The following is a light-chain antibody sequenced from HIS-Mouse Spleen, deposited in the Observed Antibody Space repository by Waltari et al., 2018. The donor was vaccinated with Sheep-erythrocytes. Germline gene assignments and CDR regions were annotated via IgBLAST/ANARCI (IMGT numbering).Light chain of an antibody. CDR1: KLGDKY. CDR3: QAWDSSTAV. J-gene: IGLJ2*01. V-gene: IGLV3-1*01. Sequence: SYELTQPPSVSVSPGQTASITCSGDKLGDKYACWYQQKPGQSPVLVIYQDSKRTSGIPELFSGSNSGNTATLTISGTQAMDEADYYCQAWDSSTAVFGGGTKLTVL. CDR2: QDS.